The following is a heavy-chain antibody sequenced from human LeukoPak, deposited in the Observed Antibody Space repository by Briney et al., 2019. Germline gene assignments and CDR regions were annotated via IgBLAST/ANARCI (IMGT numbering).Heavy chain of an antibody. CDR1: GFTVSSNY. V-gene: IGHV3-66*01. J-gene: IGHJ3*02. D-gene: IGHD5-12*01. CDR2: IYSDGST. Sequence: PGGSLGLSCAASGFTVSSNYMSWVRQAPGKGLEWVSLIYSDGSTYYADSVKGRFTISRDNSKNMMYLQMNSLRAEDTAVYYCARDGAVATIAAFDIWGQGTMVTVSS. CDR3: ARDGAVATIAAFDI.